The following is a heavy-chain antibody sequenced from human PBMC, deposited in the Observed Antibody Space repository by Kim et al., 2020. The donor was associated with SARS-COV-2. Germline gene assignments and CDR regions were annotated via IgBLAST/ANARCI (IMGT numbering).Heavy chain of an antibody. D-gene: IGHD3-3*01. V-gene: IGHV3-23*01. CDR1: GFTFSSYA. Sequence: GGSLRLSCAASGFTFSSYAMSWVRQAPGKGLEWVSAISGSGGSTYYADSVKGRFTISRDNSKNTLYLQMNSLRAEDTAVYYCAKDHYDFWSGYLREAFGYWGQGTLVTVSS. J-gene: IGHJ4*02. CDR2: ISGSGGST. CDR3: AKDHYDFWSGYLREAFGY.